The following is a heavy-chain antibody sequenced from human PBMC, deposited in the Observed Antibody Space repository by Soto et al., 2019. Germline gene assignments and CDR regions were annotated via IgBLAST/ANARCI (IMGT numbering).Heavy chain of an antibody. CDR2: IGRKAKNYAT. Sequence: VRSPRLSRAASGSIVSGSSMRLVRQAYGKGLEWVGRIGRKAKNYATEYGAAVEGRFTISRDDSKNTTFLLMSSLRAEDSAVYYCARGSKESYPGSRIVDVWGRGTLVTFSS. CDR1: GSIVSGSS. CDR3: ARGSKESYPGSRIVDV. D-gene: IGHD3-10*01. J-gene: IGHJ4*02. V-gene: IGHV3-73*01.